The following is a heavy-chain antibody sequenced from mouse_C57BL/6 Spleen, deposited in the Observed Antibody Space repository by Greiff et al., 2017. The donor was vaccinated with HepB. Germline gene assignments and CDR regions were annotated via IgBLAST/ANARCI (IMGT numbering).Heavy chain of an antibody. CDR1: GFNIKDYY. D-gene: IGHD1-1*01. J-gene: IGHJ1*03. CDR2: IDPEDGDT. CDR3: TTGSSYGYWYFDV. V-gene: IGHV14-1*01. Sequence: VQLQQSGAELVRPGASVKLSCTASGFNIKDYYMHWVKQRPEQGLEWIGRIDPEDGDTEYAPKFQGKATMTADTSSNTAYLQLSSLTSEDTAVYYCTTGSSYGYWYFDVWGTGTTVTVSS.